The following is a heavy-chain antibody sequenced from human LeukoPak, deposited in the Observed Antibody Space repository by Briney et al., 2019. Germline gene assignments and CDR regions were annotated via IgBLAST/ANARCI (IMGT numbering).Heavy chain of an antibody. Sequence: EASVKVSCKASGYTFTSYDINWVRQATGQGLEWMGWMNPNGGNTGYAQKFQGRVTMTRNTSISTAYMELSSLRSEDTAVYYCAGGAVVPAAMSPYYYYGMDVWGQGTTVTVSS. D-gene: IGHD2-2*01. CDR1: GYTFTSYD. CDR2: MNPNGGNT. J-gene: IGHJ6*02. V-gene: IGHV1-8*01. CDR3: AGGAVVPAAMSPYYYYGMDV.